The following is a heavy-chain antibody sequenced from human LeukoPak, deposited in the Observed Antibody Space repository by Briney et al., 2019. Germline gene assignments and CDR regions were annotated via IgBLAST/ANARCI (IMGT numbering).Heavy chain of an antibody. J-gene: IGHJ6*02. CDR1: GDSINSLDL. CDR2: INHSGST. V-gene: IGHV4-4*02. CDR3: ARSYYYDSSGYYRYYYYGMDV. Sequence: SETLSLTCTVSGDSINSLDLWSWVRQPPGKGLEWIGEINHSGSTNYNPSLKSRVTISVDTSKNQFSLKLSSVTAADTAVYYCARSYYYDSSGYYRYYYYGMDVWGQGTTVTVSS. D-gene: IGHD3-22*01.